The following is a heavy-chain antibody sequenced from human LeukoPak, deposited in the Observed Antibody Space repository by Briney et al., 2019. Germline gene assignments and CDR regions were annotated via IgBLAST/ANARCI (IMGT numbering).Heavy chain of an antibody. Sequence: GGSLRLSCAASGFTFSNYWMTWVRQAPGKGLEWVANLKQDGSEQYYVDSVKGRFTISRDNAKNSLYLQMNSLRAEDTAVYYCARWTVAGRFFDYWGQGTLVTVSS. CDR3: ARWTVAGRFFDY. CDR1: GFTFSNYW. D-gene: IGHD6-19*01. CDR2: LKQDGSEQ. V-gene: IGHV3-7*03. J-gene: IGHJ4*02.